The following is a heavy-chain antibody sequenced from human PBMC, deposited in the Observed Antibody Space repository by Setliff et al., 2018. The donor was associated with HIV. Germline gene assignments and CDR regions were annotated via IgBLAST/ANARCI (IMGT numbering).Heavy chain of an antibody. J-gene: IGHJ3*01. Sequence: TSETLSLTCAVYGGSFSGYYWSWIRQPPGRGLEWIGEINHSGSTNYNPSLKSRVTISVDTSKNQFSLKLTSVTAADTAVYYCARAPPGIQNDAFDVWGQGTMVTVSS. CDR3: ARAPPGIQNDAFDV. CDR1: GGSFSGYY. CDR2: INHSGST. V-gene: IGHV4-34*01.